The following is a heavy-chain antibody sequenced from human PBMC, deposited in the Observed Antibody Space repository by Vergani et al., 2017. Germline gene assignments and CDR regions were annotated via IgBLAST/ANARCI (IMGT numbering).Heavy chain of an antibody. CDR1: GFTFSNFG. CDR3: AKYLRDSQDGLPDS. D-gene: IGHD2-21*02. J-gene: IGHJ4*02. Sequence: QVQLVESAGGVVQPGGSLRLSCAASGFTFSNFGRHWIRQVRGKRLEWLAYIGKDGINTRYRDAVNGRFTLSRDKSKDILYLRMDSLRSENTALYYCAKYLRDSQDGLPDSWGQGTLVTVSS. CDR2: IGKDGINT. V-gene: IGHV3-30*02.